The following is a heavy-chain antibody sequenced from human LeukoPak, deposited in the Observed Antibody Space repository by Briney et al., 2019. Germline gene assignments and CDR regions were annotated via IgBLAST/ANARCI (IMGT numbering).Heavy chain of an antibody. CDR3: ARGRYNWNEGFDY. V-gene: IGHV1-69*02. CDR1: GGTFSSYT. Sequence: ASVKVSCKASGGTFSSYTISWVRQAPGQGLEWMGRIIPILGIANYAQKFQGRVTITADKSTSTAYMELSSLRSEDTAVYYCARGRYNWNEGFDYWGQGTLVTVSS. D-gene: IGHD1-1*01. J-gene: IGHJ4*02. CDR2: IIPILGIA.